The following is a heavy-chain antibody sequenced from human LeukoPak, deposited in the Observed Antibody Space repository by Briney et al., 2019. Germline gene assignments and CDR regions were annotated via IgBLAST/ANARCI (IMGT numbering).Heavy chain of an antibody. Sequence: GRSLRLSCTASGFTFGDYAMSWVRQAPGHGLEWLSFIRSKAYGGTTEYAASVKGRFTISRDDSKSIAYLQMNSLKTEDTAVYYCTRDIRTYYYGSGSYWGQGTLVTVSS. D-gene: IGHD3-10*01. CDR1: GFTFGDYA. J-gene: IGHJ4*02. CDR3: TRDIRTYYYGSGSY. CDR2: IRSKAYGGTT. V-gene: IGHV3-49*04.